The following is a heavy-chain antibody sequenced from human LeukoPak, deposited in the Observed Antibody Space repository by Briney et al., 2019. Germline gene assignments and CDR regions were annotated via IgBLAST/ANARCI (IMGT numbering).Heavy chain of an antibody. CDR2: FYHSETT. Sequence: PSETLSLTCTVSGDPMSSYYGRWIPQPPGRGVEWIGYFYHSETTNYNPSLKSRVTISVDKSKKQFSLNLNAVTAADTAVYYCARAPGGGGGPVAGTNWFDPWGQGTLGTVSS. CDR1: GDPMSSYY. V-gene: IGHV4-59*13. J-gene: IGHJ5*02. CDR3: ARAPGGGGGPVAGTNWFDP. D-gene: IGHD6-19*01.